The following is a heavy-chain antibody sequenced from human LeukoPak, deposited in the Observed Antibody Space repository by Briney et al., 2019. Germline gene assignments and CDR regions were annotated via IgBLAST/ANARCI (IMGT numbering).Heavy chain of an antibody. J-gene: IGHJ4*02. CDR1: GYTFTSYG. V-gene: IGHV1-18*01. CDR3: ARSHDYGGNSANYFDY. D-gene: IGHD4-23*01. Sequence: ASVKVSCKASGYTFTSYGISWVRQAPGQGLEWMGWISAYNGNTNYAQKLQGRVTMTTDTSTSTAYMELRSLRSDDTAMYYCARSHDYGGNSANYFDYWGQGTLVTVSS. CDR2: ISAYNGNT.